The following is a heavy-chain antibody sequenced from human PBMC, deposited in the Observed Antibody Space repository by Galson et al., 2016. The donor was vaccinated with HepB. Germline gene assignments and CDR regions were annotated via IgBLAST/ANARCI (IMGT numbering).Heavy chain of an antibody. Sequence: LSLTCTVSGASINASNWWTWVRQSPGKGLEWIGEIYHTGTSNNNPFLNSRFTLSVDKSRNQFSLNLTSVTAADTAVYYCARATVIPGARMVFDPWGQGTLVTVSS. CDR3: ARATVIPGARMVFDP. CDR1: GASINASNW. J-gene: IGHJ5*02. CDR2: IYHTGTS. V-gene: IGHV4-4*02. D-gene: IGHD2-2*01.